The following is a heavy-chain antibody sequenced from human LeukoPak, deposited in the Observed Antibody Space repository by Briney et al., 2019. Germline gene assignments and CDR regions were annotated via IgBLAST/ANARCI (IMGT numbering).Heavy chain of an antibody. CDR2: IREDGNEK. CDR1: GFTFSNYW. CDR3: AKDSVPFTIFGVVFDY. Sequence: GGSLRLSCAVSGFTFSNYWMSWVRQAPGKGLEWVTNIREDGNEKYYVDSLKGRFTISRDNAKNSLYLQMNSLRAEDTAVYYCAKDSVPFTIFGVVFDYWGQGTLVTVSS. V-gene: IGHV3-7*01. J-gene: IGHJ4*02. D-gene: IGHD3-3*01.